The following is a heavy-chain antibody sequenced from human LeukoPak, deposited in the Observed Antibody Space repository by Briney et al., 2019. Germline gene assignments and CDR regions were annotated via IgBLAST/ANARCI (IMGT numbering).Heavy chain of an antibody. Sequence: PGGSLRLSCAASGFTFSSYSMSWVRQAPGKGLEWVSSISDSGGRTYAADSVRGRFTISRDNSKNTLYLQMNSLRAEDTAVYYCAKANHPTKISGPELFYLDYWGQGTLVTVSS. CDR3: AKANHPTKISGPELFYLDY. J-gene: IGHJ4*02. D-gene: IGHD3-10*01. V-gene: IGHV3-23*01. CDR1: GFTFSSYS. CDR2: ISDSGGRT.